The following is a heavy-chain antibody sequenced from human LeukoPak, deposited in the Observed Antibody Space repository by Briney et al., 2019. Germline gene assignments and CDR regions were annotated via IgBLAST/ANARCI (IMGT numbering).Heavy chain of an antibody. D-gene: IGHD1-26*01. V-gene: IGHV3-21*04. CDR2: ISSSSYI. CDR3: AKEGVQTPSDWYFDL. CDR1: GFTFSSYS. J-gene: IGHJ2*01. Sequence: PGGSLRLSCAASGFTFSSYSMNWVRQAPGKGLEWVSSISSSSYIYYADSVKGRFTISRDNAKNSLYLQMNSLRAEDTAVYYCAKEGVQTPSDWYFDLWGRGTLVTVSS.